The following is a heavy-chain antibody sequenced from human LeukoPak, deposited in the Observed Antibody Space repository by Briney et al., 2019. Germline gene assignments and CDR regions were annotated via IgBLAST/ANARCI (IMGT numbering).Heavy chain of an antibody. V-gene: IGHV1-18*01. J-gene: IGHJ5*02. CDR1: GGTFSSYA. CDR2: ISAYNGNT. Sequence: ASVKVSCKASGGTFSSYAISWVRQAPGQGLEWMGWISAYNGNTNYAQKLQGRVTMTTDTSTSTAYMEPRSLRSDDTAVYYCARDSTDEYDFWSGYLFDPWGQGTLVTVSS. D-gene: IGHD3-3*01. CDR3: ARDSTDEYDFWSGYLFDP.